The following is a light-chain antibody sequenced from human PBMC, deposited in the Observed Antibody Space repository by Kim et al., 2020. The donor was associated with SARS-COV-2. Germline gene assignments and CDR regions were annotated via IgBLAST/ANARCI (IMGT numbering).Light chain of an antibody. CDR2: GAS. J-gene: IGKJ2*01. CDR1: QSVSSSY. CDR3: QQYGSTPPYT. V-gene: IGKV3-20*01. Sequence: CPGERATLSDRARQSVSSSYLAWYQQKPGQAPRLLIYGASSRATGIPDRFSGSGSGTDFTLTISRLEPEDFAVYYCQQYGSTPPYTFGQGTKLEI.